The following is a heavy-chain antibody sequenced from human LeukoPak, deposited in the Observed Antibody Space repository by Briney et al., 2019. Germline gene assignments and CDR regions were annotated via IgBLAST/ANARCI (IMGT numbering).Heavy chain of an antibody. V-gene: IGHV3-30*18. J-gene: IGHJ4*02. Sequence: GGSLRLSCAASGFTFSSYDMHWVRQAPGKGLGWVAVILYDGSNKYYADSVKGRFTISRDNSKNTLYLQMNSLRAEDTAVYYCAKDKGHYDFWSGFFYDFDYWGEGALFTVS. CDR3: AKDKGHYDFWSGFFYDFDY. CDR2: ILYDGSNK. D-gene: IGHD3-3*01. CDR1: GFTFSSYD.